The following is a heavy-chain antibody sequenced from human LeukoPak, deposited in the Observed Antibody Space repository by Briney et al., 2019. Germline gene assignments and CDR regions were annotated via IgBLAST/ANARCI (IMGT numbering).Heavy chain of an antibody. D-gene: IGHD3-16*02. J-gene: IGHJ5*02. Sequence: GGSLRLSCAASGFTFSDYYMSWIRQAPGKGLEWMSYISSSGSTRKYADSVKGRFTISRDNAKNSLYLQMNSLRDEDTAVYYCARGRYYDYVWGSYRLNWFDPWGQGTLVTVSS. CDR3: ARGRYYDYVWGSYRLNWFDP. CDR2: ISSSGSTR. CDR1: GFTFSDYY. V-gene: IGHV3-11*01.